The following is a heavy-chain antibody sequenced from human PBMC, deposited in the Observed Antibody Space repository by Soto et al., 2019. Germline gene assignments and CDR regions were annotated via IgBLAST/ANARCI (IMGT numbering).Heavy chain of an antibody. D-gene: IGHD3-22*01. Sequence: SVKVSCKGSGGPVSSYAIGWVGQAAGQGLEGMGVLSRIFGTANYAQKLAGRVTITADKSTSTAYMELSSLRSEDTAVYYCARLNYYDSSGYSYHFDYGSQGTLVTVSS. V-gene: IGHV1-69*06. CDR1: GGPVSSYA. CDR2: LSRIFGTA. J-gene: IGHJ4*02. CDR3: ARLNYYDSSGYSYHFDY.